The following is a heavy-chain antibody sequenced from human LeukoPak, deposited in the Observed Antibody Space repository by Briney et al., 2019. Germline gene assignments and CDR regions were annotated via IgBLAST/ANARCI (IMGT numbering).Heavy chain of an antibody. D-gene: IGHD6-13*01. CDR2: IYYKGSP. Sequence: SETLSLTCTVSGGSISSYYWSWIRQPPGKGLEWIGYIYYKGSPNYNPSLKSRVTISVDTSKNQFSLKLSSVTGADTAVYYVSRTWAAAWEFDIWGQGTMVTVSS. J-gene: IGHJ3*02. V-gene: IGHV4-59*08. CDR3: SRTWAAAWEFDI. CDR1: GGSISSYY.